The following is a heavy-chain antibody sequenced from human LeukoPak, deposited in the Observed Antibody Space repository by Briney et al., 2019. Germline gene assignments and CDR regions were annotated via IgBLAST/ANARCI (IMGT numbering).Heavy chain of an antibody. V-gene: IGHV1-69*05. J-gene: IGHJ5*02. CDR2: IIPIFGAA. CDR1: GGTFSSYA. D-gene: IGHD6-13*01. CDR3: ARLNKGSSSWYWGYNWFDP. Sequence: SVKVSCKASGGTFSSYAISWVRQAPGQGLEWMGGIIPIFGAANYAQRFQGRVTITTDESTSTAYMELSSLRSEDTAVYYCARLNKGSSSWYWGYNWFDPWGQGTLVTVSS.